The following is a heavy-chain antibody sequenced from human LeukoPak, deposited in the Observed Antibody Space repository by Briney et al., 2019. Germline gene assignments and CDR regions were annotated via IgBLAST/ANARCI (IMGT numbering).Heavy chain of an antibody. CDR3: ARGLTGTAGGAFDI. D-gene: IGHD1-20*01. CDR1: GGSINNYY. Sequence: SETLSLTCTVSGGSINNYYWSWIRQPAGKGLEWIGYIYYSGSTNYNPSLKSRVTISVDTSKNQFSLKLSSVTAADTAVYYCARGLTGTAGGAFDIWGQGTMVTVSS. J-gene: IGHJ3*02. CDR2: IYYSGST. V-gene: IGHV4-59*01.